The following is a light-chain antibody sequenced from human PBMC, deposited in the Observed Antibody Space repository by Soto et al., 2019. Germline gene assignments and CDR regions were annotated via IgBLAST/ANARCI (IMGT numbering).Light chain of an antibody. CDR2: MND. CDR1: SSDIGRNT. V-gene: IGLV1-47*01. J-gene: IGLJ1*01. Sequence: QSALTQPPSAPGTPGQRVTISCSGSSSDIGRNTVDWYRQLPGTAPRLLISMNDQRPSGVPDRFSGSKSGTSASLAISGLRSEDEADYYCASWDDSLSGYVFGTGTKVTVL. CDR3: ASWDDSLSGYV.